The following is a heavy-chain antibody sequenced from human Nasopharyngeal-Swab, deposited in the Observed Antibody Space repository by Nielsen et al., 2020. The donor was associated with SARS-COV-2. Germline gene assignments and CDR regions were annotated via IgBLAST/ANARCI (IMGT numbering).Heavy chain of an antibody. D-gene: IGHD1-26*01. V-gene: IGHV1-24*01. Sequence: ASVKVSCKVSGYTLTELSMHWVRQAPGKGLEWMGGFDPEDGETIYAQKFQGRVTMTEDTSTDTAYMELSSLRSEDTAVYYWATGSGSYLDNWFDPWGQGTLVTVSS. CDR2: FDPEDGET. J-gene: IGHJ5*02. CDR3: ATGSGSYLDNWFDP. CDR1: GYTLTELS.